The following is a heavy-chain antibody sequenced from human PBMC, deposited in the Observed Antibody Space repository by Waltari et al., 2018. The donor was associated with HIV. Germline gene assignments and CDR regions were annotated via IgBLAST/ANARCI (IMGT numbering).Heavy chain of an antibody. CDR1: GGSFNSPDFY. CDR2: IPSSQNA. V-gene: IGHV4-30-4*08. J-gene: IGHJ4*01. CDR3: SRVSFDTRGSYTSFYFDS. D-gene: IGHD3-9*01. Sequence: QLYESGPGLVQPSETLSVTCTVSGGSFNSPDFYWAWLRQSPGKNLEWIGHIPSSQNAHLNSFFHSRLTISYDKSKNQFSLIMDSLTAADTAVFCCSRVSFDTRGSYTSFYFDSWGEGTLVTVSP.